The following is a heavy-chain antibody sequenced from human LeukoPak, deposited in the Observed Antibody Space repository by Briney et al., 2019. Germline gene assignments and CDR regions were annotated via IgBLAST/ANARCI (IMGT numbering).Heavy chain of an antibody. CDR2: IIPIFGIA. CDR3: ASYDFWSGYPHYYYGMDV. D-gene: IGHD3-3*01. CDR1: GGTFSSCA. V-gene: IGHV1-69*04. J-gene: IGHJ6*02. Sequence: SVKVSCKASGGTFSSCAISWVRQAPGQGLEWMGRIIPIFGIANYAQKFQGRGTITADKSTSTAYMELSSLRSEDTAVYYCASYDFWSGYPHYYYGMDVWGQGTTVTVSS.